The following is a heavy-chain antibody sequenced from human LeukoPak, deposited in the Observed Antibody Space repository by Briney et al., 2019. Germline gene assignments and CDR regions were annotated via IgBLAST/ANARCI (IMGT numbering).Heavy chain of an antibody. CDR1: GFTFSSYA. CDR3: AKDHLTITFAFDI. CDR2: ISGIGGST. Sequence: GVSLRLSCAASGFTFSSYAMSWVRQAPGKGLEWVSAISGIGGSTYYADSVKGRFTISRDNSKNTLYVQMNSLRAEDTAVYYCAKDHLTITFAFDIWGQGTMVTVSS. D-gene: IGHD3-16*01. V-gene: IGHV3-23*01. J-gene: IGHJ3*02.